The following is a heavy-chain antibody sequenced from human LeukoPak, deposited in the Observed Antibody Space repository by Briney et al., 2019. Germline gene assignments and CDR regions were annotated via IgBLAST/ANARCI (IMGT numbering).Heavy chain of an antibody. CDR1: GASISSYY. J-gene: IGHJ6*04. CDR2: IYYSGST. CDR3: ARDERWYSSSFYGMDV. Sequence: SETLSLTCTVSGASISSYYWSWIRQPPGKGPEWIGYIYYSGSTNYNPSLKNRVTISVDTSKNQFSLKLSSVTAADTAVYYCARDERWYSSSFYGMDVWGKGTTVTVSS. D-gene: IGHD6-13*01. V-gene: IGHV4-59*01.